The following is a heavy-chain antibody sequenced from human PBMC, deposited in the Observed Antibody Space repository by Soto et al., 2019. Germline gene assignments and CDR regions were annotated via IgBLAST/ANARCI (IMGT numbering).Heavy chain of an antibody. CDR1: GGSISSYY. CDR2: IYYSGNT. V-gene: IGHV4-59*08. J-gene: IGHJ4*02. D-gene: IGHD1-1*01. CDR3: ARRYGYSFDY. Sequence: QVQLQESGPGLVKPSETLSLTCTVSGGSISSYYWSWIRQPPGKGLEWIGYIYYSGNTNYNPSLTGRVTISVETSKNQFSLKLRSVAAAYTAVYYCARRYGYSFDYWGQGTLVTVSS.